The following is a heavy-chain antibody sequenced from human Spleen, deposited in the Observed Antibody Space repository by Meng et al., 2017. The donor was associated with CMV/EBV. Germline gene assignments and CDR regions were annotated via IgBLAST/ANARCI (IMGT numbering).Heavy chain of an antibody. V-gene: IGHV4-39*01. CDR1: GASISSSSYY. CDR2: IYYSGST. Sequence: SETLSLTCTVSGASISSSSYYWGWIRQPPGKGLEWIGSIYYSGSTYYNPSLKSRVTISVDTSKNQFTLKLSSVTAADTAVYYCARRGYCSSTSCYIRGGWFDPWGQGTLVTVSS. J-gene: IGHJ5*02. D-gene: IGHD2-2*02. CDR3: ARRGYCSSTSCYIRGGWFDP.